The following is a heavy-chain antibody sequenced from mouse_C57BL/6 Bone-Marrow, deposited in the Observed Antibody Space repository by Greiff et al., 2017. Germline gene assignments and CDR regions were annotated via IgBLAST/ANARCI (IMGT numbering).Heavy chain of an antibody. Sequence: VQLQESGAELVRPGASVKLSCKASGYTFTDYYINWVKQRPGQGLEWIARIYPGSGNTYYNEKFKGKATLTAEKSSSTAYMQLSSLTSEDSAVYFCARSRGYGSWYFDVWGTGTTVTVSS. D-gene: IGHD2-2*01. CDR1: GYTFTDYY. J-gene: IGHJ1*03. V-gene: IGHV1-76*01. CDR3: ARSRGYGSWYFDV. CDR2: IYPGSGNT.